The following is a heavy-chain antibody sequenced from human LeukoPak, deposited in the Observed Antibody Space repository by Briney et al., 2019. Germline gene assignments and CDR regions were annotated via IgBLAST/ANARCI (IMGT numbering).Heavy chain of an antibody. J-gene: IGHJ4*02. D-gene: IGHD6-19*01. CDR1: GGTFSSYA. V-gene: IGHV1-69*13. CDR2: IIPIFGTA. Sequence: ASVKVSCKASGGTFSSYAISWVRQAPGQGLEWMGGIIPIFGTANYAQKFQGRVTITADESTSTAYMELSSLRSEDTAVYYCATSSGWDYYFDYWGQGTLVTVSS. CDR3: ATSSGWDYYFDY.